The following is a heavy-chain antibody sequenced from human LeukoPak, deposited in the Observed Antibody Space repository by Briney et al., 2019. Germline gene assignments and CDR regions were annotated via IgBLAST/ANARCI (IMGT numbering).Heavy chain of an antibody. CDR2: ISSSSSTI. D-gene: IGHD3-22*01. Sequence: PGGSLRLSCAASGFTFSSYSMNWVRQAPGKGLEWVSYISSSSSTIYYADSVKGRFTISRDNAKNSLYLQMNSLRAEGTAVYYCARLNYYDSSGYPFDYWGQGTLVTVSS. CDR3: ARLNYYDSSGYPFDY. V-gene: IGHV3-48*01. CDR1: GFTFSSYS. J-gene: IGHJ4*02.